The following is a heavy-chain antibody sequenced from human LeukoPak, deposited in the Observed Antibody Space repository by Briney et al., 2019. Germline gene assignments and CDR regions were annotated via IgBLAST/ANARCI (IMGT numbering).Heavy chain of an antibody. V-gene: IGHV2-70*11. CDR3: ARTRPRVDYYDSSASYYFDY. D-gene: IGHD3-22*01. CDR1: GFSLSTSGMC. Sequence: SGPALVKPTQTLTLTCTFSGFSLSTSGMCVSWIRQPPGKALEWLARIDWDDDKYYSTSLKTRLTISKDASKNQVVLTMTNMDPVDTATYYCARTRPRVDYYDSSASYYFDYWGQGTLDTVSS. J-gene: IGHJ4*02. CDR2: IDWDDDK.